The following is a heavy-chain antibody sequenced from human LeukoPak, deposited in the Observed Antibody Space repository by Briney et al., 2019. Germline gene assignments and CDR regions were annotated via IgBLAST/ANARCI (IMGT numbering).Heavy chain of an antibody. CDR1: GFTFSDYY. J-gene: IGHJ4*02. V-gene: IGHV3-11*06. Sequence: GGSLRLSCAASGFTFSDYYMTWMRQAPGKGLEWVSYISGSNRDTNYADSVKGRFTISRDNAKNSLYLQMNSLRAEDTAVYYCARDNLSSGWFDYWGQGTLVTVSS. CDR3: ARDNLSSGWFDY. D-gene: IGHD6-19*01. CDR2: ISGSNRDT.